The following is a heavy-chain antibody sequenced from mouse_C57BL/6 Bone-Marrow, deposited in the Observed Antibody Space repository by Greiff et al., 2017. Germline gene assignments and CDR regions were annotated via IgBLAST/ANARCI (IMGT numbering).Heavy chain of an antibody. CDR2: IYPRDGST. D-gene: IGHD2-4*01. V-gene: IGHV1-78*01. CDR1: GYTFTDHT. Sequence: QVQLQQSDAELVKPGASVKISCKVSGYTFTDHTIHWMKQRPEQGLEWIGYIYPRDGSTKYNEKFKGKAQLTADKSSSPAYMQLNSLTSEDSAVYFCARKKGYDYLYYFDYWGQGTTLTVSS. J-gene: IGHJ2*01. CDR3: ARKKGYDYLYYFDY.